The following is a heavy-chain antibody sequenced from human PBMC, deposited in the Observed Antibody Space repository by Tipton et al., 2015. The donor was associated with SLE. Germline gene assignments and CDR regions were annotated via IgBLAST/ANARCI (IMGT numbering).Heavy chain of an antibody. CDR3: ARVLGDWYFDL. CDR2: INWNGGST. Sequence: SLRLSCAASGFNFDDYGVSWVRQAPGKGLEWVSGINWNGGSTGYADSVKGRFTISRDNAKNSLHLQMNSLRAEDTALYYCARVLGDWYFDLWGRGTLVTVSS. J-gene: IGHJ2*01. V-gene: IGHV3-20*04. CDR1: GFNFDDYG. D-gene: IGHD3-16*01.